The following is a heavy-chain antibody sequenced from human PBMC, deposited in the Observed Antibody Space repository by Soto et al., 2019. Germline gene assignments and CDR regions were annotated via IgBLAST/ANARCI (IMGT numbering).Heavy chain of an antibody. CDR2: ISSNGGST. CDR1: GFTFSSYA. J-gene: IGHJ4*02. CDR3: ARAYDFWSGYSPLDY. D-gene: IGHD3-3*01. V-gene: IGHV3-64*01. Sequence: EVQLVESGGGLVQPGGSLRLSCAASGFTFSSYAMHWVRQAPGKGLEYVSAISSNGGSTYYANSVKGRFTISRDNSKNTLYIQRGSLRAEDMAVYYCARAYDFWSGYSPLDYWGQGTLVTVSS.